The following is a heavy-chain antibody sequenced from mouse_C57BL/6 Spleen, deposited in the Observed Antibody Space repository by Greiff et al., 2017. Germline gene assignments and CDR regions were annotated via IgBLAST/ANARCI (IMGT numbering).Heavy chain of an antibody. D-gene: IGHD3-1*01. CDR3: AKSGRQPDY. CDR2: LNPYNGGT. J-gene: IGHJ2*01. Sequence: EVKLEESGPVLVKPGASVKMSCKASGYTFTDYYMNWVKQSHGKSLEWIGVLNPYNGGTSYNQKFKGKATLTVDKSSSTAYMALNSLTSEDSAVYYCAKSGRQPDYWGQGTTLTVSS. V-gene: IGHV1-19*01. CDR1: GYTFTDYY.